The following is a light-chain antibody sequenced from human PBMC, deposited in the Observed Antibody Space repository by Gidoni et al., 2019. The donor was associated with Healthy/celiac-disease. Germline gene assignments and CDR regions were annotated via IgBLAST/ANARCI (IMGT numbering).Light chain of an antibody. CDR3: QQYDNLPYT. CDR1: QDISNY. Sequence: DIHITQSPSSLSASVGDRVTITCQASQDISNYLHWYQQKPGKAPKLLIDDASNLETGVPSRFSGSGSGTDFTFTISSLQPEDIATYYCQQYDNLPYTFGQGTKLEIK. CDR2: DAS. J-gene: IGKJ2*01. V-gene: IGKV1-33*01.